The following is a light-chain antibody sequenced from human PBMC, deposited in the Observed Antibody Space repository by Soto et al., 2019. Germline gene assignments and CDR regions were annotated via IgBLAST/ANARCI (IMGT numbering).Light chain of an antibody. CDR2: GNS. CDR3: QSYDNSLSVYV. CDR1: ISNIGAHYD. Sequence: QSVLSQPPSVYGAPGQRVTISCTGSISNIGAHYDVHWYQQLPGTAPKLLIYGNSNRPSGVPDRFYGSKSGTSASLAITGLQAEDEADYYCQSYDNSLSVYVFGTGTKVTVL. J-gene: IGLJ1*01. V-gene: IGLV1-40*01.